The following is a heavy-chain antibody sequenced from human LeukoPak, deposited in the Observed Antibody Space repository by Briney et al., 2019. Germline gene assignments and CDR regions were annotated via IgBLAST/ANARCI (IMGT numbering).Heavy chain of an antibody. D-gene: IGHD5-12*01. J-gene: IGHJ4*02. Sequence: PGGSLRLSCAASGFTFNNDAMTWVRQAPGKGLEWVSGISGSGTTTYYVDSVKGRFTISSDNSKNTLYLQMNSLRAEDTAVYYCAKSKFATSGYDGSLDCWGQGTLVTVSS. CDR1: GFTFNNDA. CDR2: ISGSGTTT. CDR3: AKSKFATSGYDGSLDC. V-gene: IGHV3-23*01.